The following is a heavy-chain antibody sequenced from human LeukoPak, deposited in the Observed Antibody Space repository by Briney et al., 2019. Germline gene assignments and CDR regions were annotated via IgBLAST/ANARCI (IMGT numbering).Heavy chain of an antibody. CDR3: ARAQLEQLWLLFDY. D-gene: IGHD5-18*01. J-gene: IGHJ4*02. CDR2: ISSSSSYI. Sequence: GGSLRLSCAASGFTFSSYSMNWVRQAPGKGLEWVSSISSSSSYIYYADSVKGRFTISRDNSKNTLFLQMNSLRAEDTAVYYCARAQLEQLWLLFDYWGQGTLVTVSS. CDR1: GFTFSSYS. V-gene: IGHV3-21*04.